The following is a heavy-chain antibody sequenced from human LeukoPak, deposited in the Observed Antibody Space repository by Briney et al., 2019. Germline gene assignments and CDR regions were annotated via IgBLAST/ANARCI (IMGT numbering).Heavy chain of an antibody. CDR3: ARGTLLNAFDI. J-gene: IGHJ3*02. CDR1: GFTLSGYE. Sequence: GGSLRLSCAASGFTLSGYEMNWVRQAPGKGLEWVSYISTSGTIIYYADSVKGRFTVSRDNAKNSLYLQMNSLRVEDTAVYYCARGTLLNAFDIWGQGTMVTVSS. V-gene: IGHV3-48*03. D-gene: IGHD1-26*01. CDR2: ISTSGTII.